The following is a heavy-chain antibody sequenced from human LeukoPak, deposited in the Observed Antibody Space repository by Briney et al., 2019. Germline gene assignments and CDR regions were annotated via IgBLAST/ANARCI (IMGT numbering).Heavy chain of an antibody. CDR1: GYTFTTYD. J-gene: IGHJ4*02. D-gene: IGHD6-19*01. V-gene: IGHV1-8*01. CDR2: MNPKSGYT. Sequence: ASVKVSCKASGYTFTTYDINWVRQATGQGLEWMGWMNPKSGYTGSAQRFQGRVTMTRDTSTSIAYMELSSLRTEDTAVYYCVRVAGSVDCWGQGTLVTVSS. CDR3: VRVAGSVDC.